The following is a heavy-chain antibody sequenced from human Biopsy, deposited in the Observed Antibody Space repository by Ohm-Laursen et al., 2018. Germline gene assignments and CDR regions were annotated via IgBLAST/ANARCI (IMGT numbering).Heavy chain of an antibody. J-gene: IGHJ1*01. CDR3: ATKLTGYFHH. D-gene: IGHD3-9*01. V-gene: IGHV1-69*06. CDR1: GGTFSNYG. Sequence: SVKASCKAPGGTFSNYGVNWVRQAPGQGLEWLGGNIPILGTGNYAHQFQDRVTVVADTSTSTATMELRSLRSDDTAVYYCATKLTGYFHHWGQGTLVIVSS. CDR2: NIPILGTG.